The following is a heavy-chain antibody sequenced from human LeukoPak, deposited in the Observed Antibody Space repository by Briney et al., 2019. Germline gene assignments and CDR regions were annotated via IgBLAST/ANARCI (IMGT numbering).Heavy chain of an antibody. CDR2: ISAYNGNT. V-gene: IGHV1-18*01. D-gene: IGHD3-10*01. Sequence: ASVKVSCKASGYTFTSYGISWVRQAPGQGLEWMGWISAYNGNTNYAQKLQGRVTMTTDTSTSTAYMELRSLRSDDTAVYYCARIIYYGSGGYYSYFDYWGQGTLVTVSS. J-gene: IGHJ4*02. CDR1: GYTFTSYG. CDR3: ARIIYYGSGGYYSYFDY.